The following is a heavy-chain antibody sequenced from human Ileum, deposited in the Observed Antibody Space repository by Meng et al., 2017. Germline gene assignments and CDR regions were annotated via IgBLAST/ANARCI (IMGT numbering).Heavy chain of an antibody. CDR1: GSSLTISGEG. Sequence: QITLNASRPTLVKPTRTLTVTCTFSGSSLTISGEGVGWIRQPPGQALEWLALIYWNDEKHYSPSLKSRPTITKDTSKNQVVLTMTNMDPVDTATYYCAHRVHLYTCSWSYWGQGTLVTVSS. CDR3: AHRVHLYTCSWSY. D-gene: IGHD1-1*01. V-gene: IGHV2-5*01. CDR2: IYWNDEK. J-gene: IGHJ4*02.